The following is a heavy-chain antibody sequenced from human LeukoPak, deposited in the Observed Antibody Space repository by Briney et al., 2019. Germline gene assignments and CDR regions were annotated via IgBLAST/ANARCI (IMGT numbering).Heavy chain of an antibody. Sequence: PGGSLRLSCASSGFIFTNYWMTWVRQAPGKGLEWVANIKKDGSEKYYVDSVKGRFIISRDDAKKSVYLQMNSLRAEDTAVYYCARARNRPFNYFDYWGQGTLVTVSS. V-gene: IGHV3-7*01. D-gene: IGHD2/OR15-2a*01. CDR3: ARARNRPFNYFDY. CDR2: IKKDGSEK. J-gene: IGHJ4*02. CDR1: GFIFTNYW.